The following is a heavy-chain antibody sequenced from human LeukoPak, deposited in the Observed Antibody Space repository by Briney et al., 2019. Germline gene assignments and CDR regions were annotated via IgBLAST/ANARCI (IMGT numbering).Heavy chain of an antibody. J-gene: IGHJ3*02. CDR2: IYYSGST. V-gene: IGHV4-61*02. D-gene: IGHD3-22*01. Sequence: SQTLSLTCTVSGGSISSGSYYWSWIRQPAGKGLEWIGSIYYSGSTYYNPSLKSRVTISVDTSKNQFSLKLSSVTAADTAVYYCARRSYYYDSSGSSNAFDIWGQGTMVTVSS. CDR1: GGSISSGSYY. CDR3: ARRSYYYDSSGSSNAFDI.